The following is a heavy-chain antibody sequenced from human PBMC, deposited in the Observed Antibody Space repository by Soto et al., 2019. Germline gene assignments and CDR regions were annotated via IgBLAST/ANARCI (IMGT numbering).Heavy chain of an antibody. D-gene: IGHD2-2*01. V-gene: IGHV3-23*01. CDR2: SSGGRDTT. Sequence: PGGSLRLSCVASGFTFSSYAMSWVRQAPGQRLDWVATSSGGRDTTWHADSVKGRFTVSSDSSKNTLSLQMNSLRPEDTAVYYCAKRGDIVEVSRTFVGYGMDVWGQGTTVTVSS. CDR1: GFTFSSYA. J-gene: IGHJ6*02. CDR3: AKRGDIVEVSRTFVGYGMDV.